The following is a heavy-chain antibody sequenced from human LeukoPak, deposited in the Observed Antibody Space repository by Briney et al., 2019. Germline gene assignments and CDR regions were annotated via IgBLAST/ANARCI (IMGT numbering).Heavy chain of an antibody. CDR2: ISYDETNK. J-gene: IGHJ6*03. V-gene: IGHV3-30*04. CDR1: GLTFSNYA. Sequence: GRSMRLSCAASGLTFSNYAFHWVRQAPGKGLEWVAIISYDETNKFFGDSVKGRFTISRDNSKNTLYLQMSNLRVEDTAIYYCVRDPYNGGYGDSYYYYMDVWGKGTTVTISS. CDR3: VRDPYNGGYGDSYYYYMDV. D-gene: IGHD1-26*01.